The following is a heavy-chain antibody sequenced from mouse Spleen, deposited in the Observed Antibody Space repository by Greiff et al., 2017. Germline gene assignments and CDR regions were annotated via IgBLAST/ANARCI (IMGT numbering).Heavy chain of an antibody. CDR2: IDPSDSYT. V-gene: IGHV1-59*01. CDR3: ARGGYDEYYFNY. J-gene: IGHJ2*01. CDR1: GYTFTSYW. Sequence: VQLQQPGAELVRPGTSVKLSCKASGYTFTSYWMHWVKQRPGQGLEWIGVIDPSDSYTNYNQKFKGKATLTVDTSSSTAYMQLSSLTSEDSAVYYCARGGYDEYYFNYWGQGTTLTVSS. D-gene: IGHD2-2*01.